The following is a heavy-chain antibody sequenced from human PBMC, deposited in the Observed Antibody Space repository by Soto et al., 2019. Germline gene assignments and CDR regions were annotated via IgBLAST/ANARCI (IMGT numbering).Heavy chain of an antibody. CDR2: ISYDGSNK. V-gene: IGHV3-30*18. CDR3: AKEPPYYYGMDV. J-gene: IGHJ6*02. CDR1: GFTFSSYG. Sequence: QVQLVESGGGVVQPGRSLRLSCAASGFTFSSYGMHWFRQAPGKGLEWVAVISYDGSNKYYADSVKGRFTISRDNSKNTLYLQMNSLRAEDTAVYYCAKEPPYYYGMDVWGQGTTVTVSS.